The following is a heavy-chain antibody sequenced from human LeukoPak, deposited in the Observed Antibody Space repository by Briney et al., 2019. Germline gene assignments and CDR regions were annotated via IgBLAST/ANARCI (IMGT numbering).Heavy chain of an antibody. V-gene: IGHV3-23*01. CDR1: GFTFSNYA. CDR2: ITGSGVNT. J-gene: IGHJ4*02. Sequence: GGSLRLSCVASGFTFSNYAMSWVRQAPGKGLEWVSGITGSGVNTYYADSVKGRFTISRDNSKNTLYLQMNSLRAEDTAVYYCAKVISGGYSGYDLYYFDYWGQGTLVTVSS. CDR3: AKVISGGYSGYDLYYFDY. D-gene: IGHD5-12*01.